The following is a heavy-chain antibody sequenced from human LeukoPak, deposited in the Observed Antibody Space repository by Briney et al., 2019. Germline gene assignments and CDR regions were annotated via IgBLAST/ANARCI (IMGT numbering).Heavy chain of an antibody. CDR1: GVSISSSEW. CDR3: GKTDIYFNPIDY. Sequence: SETLSLTCAVSGVSISSSEWWIWVRQPPGQGLEWIGEIHRAGRTRYNPSLKSRVTISMDYSKNQFSLKLTSVTAADTAIYYCGKTDIYFNPIDYWGPGSLVTVSS. D-gene: IGHD3-9*01. CDR2: IHRAGRT. V-gene: IGHV4-4*02. J-gene: IGHJ4*02.